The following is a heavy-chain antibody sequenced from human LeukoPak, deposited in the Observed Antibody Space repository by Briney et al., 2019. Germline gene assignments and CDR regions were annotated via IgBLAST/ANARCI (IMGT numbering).Heavy chain of an antibody. CDR2: IKQDGSEQ. Sequence: GGSLRHSCAAYGFTFSNYWMNWVRQAPGKGLEWVANIKQDGSEQYYVDSVKGRFTISRDNAKNSLYLQMNSLRAEDTAVYYCASDPHHASRMDVWGQGTTVTVSS. CDR3: ASDPHHASRMDV. D-gene: IGHD1-14*01. CDR1: GFTFSNYW. J-gene: IGHJ6*02. V-gene: IGHV3-7*01.